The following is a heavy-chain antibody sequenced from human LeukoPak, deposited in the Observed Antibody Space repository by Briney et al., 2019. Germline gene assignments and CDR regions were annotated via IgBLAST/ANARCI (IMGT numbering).Heavy chain of an antibody. D-gene: IGHD3-10*01. CDR1: GFTFSTYR. J-gene: IGHJ4*02. V-gene: IGHV3-21*04. CDR3: AKGPNYYGSGSYFDY. Sequence: PGGSLRLSCAASGFTFSTYRMNWVRQAPGKGLEWVSSISGSSSDISYADSVKGRFTISRDNSKNSLYLQMNSLRTEDTALYYCAKGPNYYGSGSYFDYWGLGTLVTVSS. CDR2: ISGSSSDI.